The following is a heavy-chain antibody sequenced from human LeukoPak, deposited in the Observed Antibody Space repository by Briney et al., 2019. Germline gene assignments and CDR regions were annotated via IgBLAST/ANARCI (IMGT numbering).Heavy chain of an antibody. D-gene: IGHD3-3*01. J-gene: IGHJ5*02. CDR1: GGTFSSYA. Sequence: SVKVSCKASGGTFSSYAISWVRQAPGQGLEWMGGIIPIFGTANYAQKLQGRGTIPADESTSTAYMELSSLSSEDTAVYYCARNRITIFGVVIIPNNWFDPWGQGTLVTVSS. V-gene: IGHV1-69*01. CDR2: IIPIFGTA. CDR3: ARNRITIFGVVIIPNNWFDP.